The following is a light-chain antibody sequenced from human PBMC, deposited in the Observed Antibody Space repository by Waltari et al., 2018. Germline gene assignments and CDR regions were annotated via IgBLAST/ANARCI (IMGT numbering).Light chain of an antibody. Sequence: AIRMTQSPSSLSSPTGDRVTITCRASRGISSYFAWYQQKPGKAPKLLIYAASTLQSGVPSRFSGSGSGTDFTLTISCLQSEDFATYYCQQYYSYLQTFGQGTKVEIK. CDR2: AAS. V-gene: IGKV1-8*01. J-gene: IGKJ1*01. CDR3: QQYYSYLQT. CDR1: RGISSY.